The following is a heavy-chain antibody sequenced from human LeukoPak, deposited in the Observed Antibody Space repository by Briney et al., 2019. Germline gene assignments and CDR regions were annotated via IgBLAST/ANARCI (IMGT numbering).Heavy chain of an antibody. CDR2: ISYDGSNK. J-gene: IGHJ4*02. D-gene: IGHD1-26*01. CDR1: GFTFSSYA. V-gene: IGHV3-30-3*01. CDR3: AREGGSYYIY. Sequence: GRSLRLSCAASGFTFSSYAMHWVRQAPGKGLEWVAVISYDGSNKYYADSVKGRFTISRDNSKNTLYLQMNSLRAEDTAVYYCAREGGSYYIYWGQGTLVTVSS.